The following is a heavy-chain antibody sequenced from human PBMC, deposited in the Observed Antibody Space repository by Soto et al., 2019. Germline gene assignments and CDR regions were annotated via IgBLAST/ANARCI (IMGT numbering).Heavy chain of an antibody. CDR1: GRSISSVGYY. J-gene: IGHJ4*02. V-gene: IGHV4-31*11. CDR2: ISYTGNT. CDR3: ARPNDYWNGYGPFDY. Sequence: QVQLQASGPGLVKPSQTLSLTCAVSGRSISSVGYYWSWVRQHPGKGLEWIGSISYTGNTYYNQSLENRLSISLDTSENRFYLRLNSVTAADTAIYYCARPNDYWNGYGPFDYWGQGSLVTVSS. D-gene: IGHD3-3*01.